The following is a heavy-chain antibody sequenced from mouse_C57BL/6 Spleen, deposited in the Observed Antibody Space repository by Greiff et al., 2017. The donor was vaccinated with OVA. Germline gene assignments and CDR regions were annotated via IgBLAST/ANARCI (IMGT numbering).Heavy chain of an antibody. D-gene: IGHD2-3*01. CDR2: IYPGDGDT. CDR1: GYAFSSSW. Sequence: QVQLQQSGPELVKPGASVKISCKASGYAFSSSWMNWVKQRPGQGLEWIGRIYPGDGDTNYNGKFKGKATLTADKSSSTAYMQLSSLTSEDSAVYFCARDYDGYAYWGQGTTLTVSS. CDR3: ARDYDGYAY. V-gene: IGHV1-82*01. J-gene: IGHJ2*01.